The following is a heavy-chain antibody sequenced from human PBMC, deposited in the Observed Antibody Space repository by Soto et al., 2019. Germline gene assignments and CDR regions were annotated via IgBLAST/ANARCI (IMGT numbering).Heavy chain of an antibody. Sequence: EVQLLESGGGLLQPGGSLRLSCAASGFTFSNYGMSWVRQAPGKGLEWVSGISGSGGSTYYADSVKGRFTISRDNSRHMLYLQMHSVRAEDTDVYSCAIDIRHYMDVWGKGNKVTVSS. J-gene: IGHJ6*03. CDR3: AIDIRHYMDV. CDR2: ISGSGGST. V-gene: IGHV3-23*01. CDR1: GFTFSNYG. D-gene: IGHD4-17*01.